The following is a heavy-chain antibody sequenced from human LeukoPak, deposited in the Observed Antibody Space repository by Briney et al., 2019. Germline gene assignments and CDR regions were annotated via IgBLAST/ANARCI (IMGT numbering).Heavy chain of an antibody. CDR2: INPRGGTT. CDR1: GYSFTNYY. Sequence: ASVKVSCKTSGYSFTNYYMHWVRQAPGQGLEWMGMINPRGGTTSQPQKFQGRVTMTRDTSTSTVYMELSSLRSEDTAVYFCARDLSGSYHMYYFDYWGRGTLVTVSS. D-gene: IGHD1-26*01. J-gene: IGHJ4*02. CDR3: ARDLSGSYHMYYFDY. V-gene: IGHV1-46*01.